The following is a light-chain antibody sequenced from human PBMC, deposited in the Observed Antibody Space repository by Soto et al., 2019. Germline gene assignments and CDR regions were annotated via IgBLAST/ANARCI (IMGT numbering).Light chain of an antibody. CDR1: QSVSSSY. V-gene: IGKV3D-20*01. CDR2: DAS. Sequence: EIVLTQSQATLSLSPGERATLSCGASQSVSSSYLAWYQQKPGLAPRLPIYDASSRATGIPDRFSGSGSGTDFTLTNSRREPEDFAVYYGQQYGSSPRTFGQRTKVEIK. J-gene: IGKJ1*01. CDR3: QQYGSSPRT.